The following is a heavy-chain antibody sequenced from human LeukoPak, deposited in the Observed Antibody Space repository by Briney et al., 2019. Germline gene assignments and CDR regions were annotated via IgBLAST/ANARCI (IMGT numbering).Heavy chain of an antibody. CDR3: AKGPDDYYDSSGPDY. D-gene: IGHD3-22*01. V-gene: IGHV3-7*03. CDR2: IKQDGSEK. CDR1: GFTFSSYW. J-gene: IGHJ4*02. Sequence: PGGSLRLSCAASGFTFSSYWMSWVRQAPGKGLEWVANIKQDGSEKYYVDSVKGRFTISRDNAKNSLYLQMNSLRAEDTAVYYCAKGPDDYYDSSGPDYWGQGTLVTVSS.